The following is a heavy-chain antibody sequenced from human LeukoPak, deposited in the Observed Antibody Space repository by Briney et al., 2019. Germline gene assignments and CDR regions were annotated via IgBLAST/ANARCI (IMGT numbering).Heavy chain of an antibody. D-gene: IGHD3-10*01. CDR3: ARPGGAMLRGVISLDYFDS. CDR1: GFTFRNYA. Sequence: GRSLSLSCAASGFTFRNYAMHWVRQAPGTGLEWVAVTSYDGSDKYYADSVKGRFTVSRDNSKNSLYLQMNSLRVEDTAMYYCARPGGAMLRGVISLDYFDSWGQGTLVTVSS. J-gene: IGHJ4*02. V-gene: IGHV3-30*03. CDR2: TSYDGSDK.